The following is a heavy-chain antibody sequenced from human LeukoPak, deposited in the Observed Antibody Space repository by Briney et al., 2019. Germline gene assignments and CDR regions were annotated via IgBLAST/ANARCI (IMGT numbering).Heavy chain of an antibody. Sequence: SETLSLTCTVSGGSISSSSYYSGWIRQPPGKGLEWIGSIYYSGSTYYNPSLKSRVTISVDTSKNQFSLKLSSVTAADTAVYYCAREGSGWYYFDYWGQRTLVTVSS. CDR1: GGSISSSSYY. D-gene: IGHD6-19*01. CDR3: AREGSGWYYFDY. V-gene: IGHV4-39*07. J-gene: IGHJ4*02. CDR2: IYYSGST.